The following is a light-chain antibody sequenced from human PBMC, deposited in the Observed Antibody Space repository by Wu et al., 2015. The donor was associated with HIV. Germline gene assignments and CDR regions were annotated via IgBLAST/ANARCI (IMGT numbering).Light chain of an antibody. J-gene: IGKJ2*01. CDR2: GAS. CDR3: QQYNNWPNT. V-gene: IGKV3-15*01. CDR1: QRISNN. Sequence: EIVMTQSPATLSVSPGARATLSCRASQRISNNLAWYQQKPGQAPRLLIYGASTRATGIPARFSGSGSGTEFTLTINSMQSEDFAVYYCQQYNNWPNTFGQGTKLEIK.